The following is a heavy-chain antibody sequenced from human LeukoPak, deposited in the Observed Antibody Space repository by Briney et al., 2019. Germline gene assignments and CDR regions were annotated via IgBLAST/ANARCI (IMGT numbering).Heavy chain of an antibody. CDR3: ARGGIAARRDAFDI. V-gene: IGHV1-8*02. CDR1: GYMFTCCD. CDR2: MNPNSGNT. J-gene: IGHJ3*02. D-gene: IGHD6-6*01. Sequence: ASVKVSCKASGYMFTCCDIHWVRQATGQGPEWMGWMNPNSGNTGYAQKFQGRVTMTTDTSTSTAYMELRSLRSDDTAVYYCARGGIAARRDAFDIWGQGTMVTVSS.